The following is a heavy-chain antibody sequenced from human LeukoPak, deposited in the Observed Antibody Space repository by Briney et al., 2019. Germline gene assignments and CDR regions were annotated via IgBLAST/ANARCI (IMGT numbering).Heavy chain of an antibody. J-gene: IGHJ4*02. CDR3: ARLNYYGFDY. CDR1: GGSISSTSSY. D-gene: IGHD1-26*01. CDR2: IYYSGST. Sequence: NPSETLSLTCTVSGGSISSTSSYWGWIRQPPGKGLEWIATIYYSGSTYYNASLKSRITIAVDTSKSQFSLKLSSVTAADTAVYYCARLNYYGFDYWGQGTLVTFSS. V-gene: IGHV4-39*01.